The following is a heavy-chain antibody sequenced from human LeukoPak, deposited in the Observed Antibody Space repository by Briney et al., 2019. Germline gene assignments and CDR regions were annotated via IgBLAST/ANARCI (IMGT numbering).Heavy chain of an antibody. CDR3: ARDPNYYDSSGSD. J-gene: IGHJ3*01. CDR2: INPNSGGT. CDR1: GYTFTDYN. V-gene: IGHV1-2*02. D-gene: IGHD3-22*01. Sequence: ASVKVSCKTSGYTFTDYNMHWVRQAPGQGPEWMGWINPNSGGTNYAQKFQGRVTMTRDTSISTAYMELSRLRSDDTAVYYCARDPNYYDSSGSDWGQGTMVTVSS.